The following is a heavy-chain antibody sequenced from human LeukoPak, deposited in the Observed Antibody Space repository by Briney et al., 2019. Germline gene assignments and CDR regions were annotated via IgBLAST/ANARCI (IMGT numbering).Heavy chain of an antibody. V-gene: IGHV3-21*01. CDR2: ISSSSSYI. D-gene: IGHD3-10*01. CDR1: GFTFSSYS. CDR3: ARVSILLWFGETGSSDY. J-gene: IGHJ4*02. Sequence: GGSLRLSCAASGFTFSSYSMNWVRQAPGKGLEWVSSISSSSSYIYYADSVKGRFTISRDNAKNSLYLQMNSLRAEDTAVYYCARVSILLWFGETGSSDYWGQGTPVTVSS.